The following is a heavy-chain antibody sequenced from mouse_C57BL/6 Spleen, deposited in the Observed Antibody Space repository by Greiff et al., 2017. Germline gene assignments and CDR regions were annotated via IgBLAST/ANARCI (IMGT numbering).Heavy chain of an antibody. Sequence: QVQLQQSGAELVRPGASVKLSCKASGYTFTDYYINWVKQRPGHGLEWIARIYPGSGNTYYNEKFKGKATLTAEKSSSTAYMQLSSLTSEDSAVDFCARWGTAQAFAYWGQGTLVTVSA. J-gene: IGHJ3*01. CDR2: IYPGSGNT. V-gene: IGHV1-76*01. CDR1: GYTFTDYY. CDR3: ARWGTAQAFAY. D-gene: IGHD3-2*02.